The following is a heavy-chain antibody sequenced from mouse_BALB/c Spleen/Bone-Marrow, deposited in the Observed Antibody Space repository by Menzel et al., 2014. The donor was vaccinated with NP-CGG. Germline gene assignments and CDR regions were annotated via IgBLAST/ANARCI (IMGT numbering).Heavy chain of an antibody. V-gene: IGHV2-6-7*01. CDR3: ARYGLDATDY. J-gene: IGHJ4*01. D-gene: IGHD2-10*02. CDR1: GFSLTGQG. Sequence: QVQLQQSGPGLVAPSQSLSITCTVSGFSLTGQGVNWVRQSPGKGLEWLGVIWGDGSSDHNSALRSRLTTSKDNSKSQVFLKMNNLRTDDTARYYCARYGLDATDYWGQGTSVTVSS. CDR2: IWGDGSS.